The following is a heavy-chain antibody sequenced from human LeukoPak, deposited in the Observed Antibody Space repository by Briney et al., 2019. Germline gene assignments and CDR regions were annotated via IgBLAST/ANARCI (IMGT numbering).Heavy chain of an antibody. CDR1: GFTFSSYA. CDR2: ISYDGSNK. V-gene: IGHV3-30*04. D-gene: IGHD2-15*01. J-gene: IGHJ4*02. Sequence: GGSLRLSCAASGFTFSSYAMHWVRQAPGKGLEWVAVISYDGSNKYYADSVKGRFTISRDNSKNTLYLQMNSLRAEDTAVYYCARAAYCSGGSCYAYFDYWGQGTLVTVSS. CDR3: ARAAYCSGGSCYAYFDY.